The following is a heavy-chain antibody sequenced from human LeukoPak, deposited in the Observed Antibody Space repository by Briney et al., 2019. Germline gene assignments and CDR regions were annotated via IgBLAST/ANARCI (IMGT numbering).Heavy chain of an antibody. Sequence: GESLKISCKGSGYSFTSYWIGWVRQMPGKGLEWMGIIYPSDSDNRYSPSFQRYVTISDDESISTAYLQWSSLKASDTAMYYCARLGGGKTYDDTPDVWGKGTTVTVSS. D-gene: IGHD3-9*01. CDR1: GYSFTSYW. CDR2: IYPSDSDN. J-gene: IGHJ6*04. CDR3: ARLGGGKTYDDTPDV. V-gene: IGHV5-51*01.